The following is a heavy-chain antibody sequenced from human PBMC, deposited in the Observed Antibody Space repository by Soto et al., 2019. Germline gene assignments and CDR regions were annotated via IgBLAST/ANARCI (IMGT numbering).Heavy chain of an antibody. D-gene: IGHD3-22*01. V-gene: IGHV4-4*07. J-gene: IGHJ4*02. CDR3: ARDPGMIGYFDY. Sequence: SETLSLTWTVTGDSISNYYWSWRRPSAGKGLEWIGRIYTSGSANYNPSLKSRVTMTVDRSKNQFSLKLNSVTAADTAVYYCARDPGMIGYFDYWGQETLVTVSS. CDR2: IYTSGSA. CDR1: GDSISNYY.